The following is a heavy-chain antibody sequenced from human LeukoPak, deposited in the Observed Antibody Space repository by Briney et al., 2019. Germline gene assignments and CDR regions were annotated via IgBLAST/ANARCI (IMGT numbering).Heavy chain of an antibody. CDR3: TRRLDD. V-gene: IGHV3-7*01. J-gene: IGHJ4*02. D-gene: IGHD3-16*01. CDR2: IKHDESEK. Sequence: PGGSLRLSCAASGFSFNGVWMDWVRQAPGKGLEWVANIKHDESEKNYLDSVKGRFTISRDNAQNSLYLQMNGLRVEDTAVYYCTRRLDDWGQGTLVTVSS. CDR1: GFSFNGVW.